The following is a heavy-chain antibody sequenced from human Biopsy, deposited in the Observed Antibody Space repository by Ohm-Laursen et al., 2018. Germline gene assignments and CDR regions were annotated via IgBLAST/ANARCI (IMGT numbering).Heavy chain of an antibody. CDR1: GDSVTKYY. Sequence: GTLSLTCTVSGDSVTKYYWSWIRQPPGKGLEWIGHIYYSVMTNYNPSLQSRVSTSVDTSRNQVSLTLSSVTAADMAVYYCARDSGILNYGNFKYYHYYGMDVWGQGTKVTVSS. D-gene: IGHD4-11*01. V-gene: IGHV4-59*02. CDR3: ARDSGILNYGNFKYYHYYGMDV. J-gene: IGHJ6*02. CDR2: IYYSVMT.